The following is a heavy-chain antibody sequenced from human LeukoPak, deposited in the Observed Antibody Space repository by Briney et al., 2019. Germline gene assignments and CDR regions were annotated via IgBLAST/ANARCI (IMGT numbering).Heavy chain of an antibody. CDR3: ARGGDPNYYDSSGLGY. V-gene: IGHV1-69*13. Sequence: SVKVSCKASGGTFSSYAISWVRQAPGQGLEWMGGIIPIFGTANYAQKFQGRVTITADESTSTAYMELSSLRSEDTAVYYCARGGDPNYYDSSGLGYWGQGTLVTVSS. D-gene: IGHD3-22*01. CDR1: GGTFSSYA. CDR2: IIPIFGTA. J-gene: IGHJ4*02.